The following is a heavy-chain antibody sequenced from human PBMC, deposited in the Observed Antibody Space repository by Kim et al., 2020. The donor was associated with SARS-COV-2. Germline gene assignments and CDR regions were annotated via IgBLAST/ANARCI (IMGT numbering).Heavy chain of an antibody. CDR2: ISSSSSYI. V-gene: IGHV3-21*01. J-gene: IGHJ6*02. Sequence: GGSLRLSCAASGFTFSSYSMNWVRQAPGKGLEWVSSISSSSSYIYYADSLKGRFTISRDNAKNSLYLQMNSLRAEDTALYYCAREWDRYCTDAVCYTDYGMDVWGQGTTVTVPS. CDR1: GFTFSSYS. CDR3: AREWDRYCTDAVCYTDYGMDV. D-gene: IGHD2-8*01.